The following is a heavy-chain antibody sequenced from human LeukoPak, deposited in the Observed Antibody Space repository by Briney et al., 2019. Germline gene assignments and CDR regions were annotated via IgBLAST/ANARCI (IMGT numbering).Heavy chain of an antibody. D-gene: IGHD6-13*01. V-gene: IGHV3-15*07. CDR2: IKSKTDGGTT. CDR3: TTWLGSSWYPGFDY. CDR1: GSTFSNAW. J-gene: IGHJ4*02. Sequence: GGSLRLSCAASGSTFSNAWMNWVRQAPGKGLEWVGRIKSKTDGGTTDYAAPVKGRLTISRDDSKNTLYLQMNSLKTEDTAVYYCTTWLGSSWYPGFDYWGQGTLVTVSS.